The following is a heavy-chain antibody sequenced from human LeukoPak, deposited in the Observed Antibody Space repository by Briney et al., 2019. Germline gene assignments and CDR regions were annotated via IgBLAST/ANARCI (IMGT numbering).Heavy chain of an antibody. V-gene: IGHV3-9*01. D-gene: IGHD2-2*02. CDR1: RFTFDDYA. J-gene: IGHJ6*02. Sequence: GRSLRLSCAASRFTFDDYAMHWVRQAPGKGLEWVSGISWNSGSIGYADSVKGRFTISRDNAKNSLYLQMNSLRAEDTALYYCAKGVVVVPAAIYYGMDVWGQGTTVTVSS. CDR3: AKGVVVVPAAIYYGMDV. CDR2: ISWNSGSI.